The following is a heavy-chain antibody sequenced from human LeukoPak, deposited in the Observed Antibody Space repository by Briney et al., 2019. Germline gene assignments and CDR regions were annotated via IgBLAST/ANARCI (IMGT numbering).Heavy chain of an antibody. J-gene: IGHJ4*02. D-gene: IGHD3-22*01. V-gene: IGHV3-30-3*01. CDR1: GFTFSSYA. CDR3: AKEDYYDSSGYYDY. Sequence: TGGSLRLSCVVSGFTFSSYAMSWVRQAPGKGLEWVALISYDGDNKYYADSVKGRFTISRDNSKNTLYLQMNSLRFDDAAVYYCAKEDYYDSSGYYDYWGQGTLVTVSS. CDR2: ISYDGDNK.